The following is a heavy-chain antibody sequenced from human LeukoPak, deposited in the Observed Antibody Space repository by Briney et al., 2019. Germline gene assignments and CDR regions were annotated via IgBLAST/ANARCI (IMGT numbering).Heavy chain of an antibody. J-gene: IGHJ5*02. CDR1: GYTLTELS. Sequence: ASVKVSCKVSGYTLTELSMHWVRQAPGKGLEWMGGFDPEDGETIYAQKFQGRVTMTEDTSTDTAYMELSSLRSEDTAVYYCAPLQTGGPESGHNWFDPWGQGTLVTVSS. CDR3: APLQTGGPESGHNWFDP. CDR2: FDPEDGET. V-gene: IGHV1-24*01. D-gene: IGHD1-14*01.